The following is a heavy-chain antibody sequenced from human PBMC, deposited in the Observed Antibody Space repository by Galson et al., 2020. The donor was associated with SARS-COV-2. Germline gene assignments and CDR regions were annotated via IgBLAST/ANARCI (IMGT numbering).Heavy chain of an antibody. CDR3: ARPGGGSYLAWFDP. Sequence: QLGESLKISCAASGFTFSSYAMHWVRQAPGKGLEWVAVISYDGSNKYYADSVKGRFTISRDNSKNTLYLQMNSLRAEDTAVYYCARPGGGSYLAWFDPWGQGTLVTVSS. V-gene: IGHV3-30*04. CDR2: ISYDGSNK. CDR1: GFTFSSYA. J-gene: IGHJ5*02. D-gene: IGHD1-26*01.